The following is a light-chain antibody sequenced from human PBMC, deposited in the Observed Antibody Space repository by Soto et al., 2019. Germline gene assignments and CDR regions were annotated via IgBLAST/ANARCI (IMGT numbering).Light chain of an antibody. CDR1: QTLGTKY. V-gene: IGKV3-20*01. J-gene: IGKJ2*01. Sequence: EIVLTQSPGTLSLSPGERATLSCRASQTLGTKYLAWYQQKPGQAPSLLIYDTSNRATGVPDRFSCSGPGTDFTLTISKLEPEDFAVYYCHHYGTSPPNTFGQGTKLEIK. CDR2: DTS. CDR3: HHYGTSPPNT.